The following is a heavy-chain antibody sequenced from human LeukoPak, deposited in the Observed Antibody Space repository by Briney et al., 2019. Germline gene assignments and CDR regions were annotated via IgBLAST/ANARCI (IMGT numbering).Heavy chain of an antibody. CDR2: IYSGGST. V-gene: IGHV3-53*01. CDR1: GFTFSNAW. CDR3: ARDAYYYDSSGYYPSRYYGMDV. J-gene: IGHJ6*02. Sequence: AGGSLRLSCAASGFTFSNAWMSWVRQAPGKGLEWVSVIYSGGSTYYADSVKGRFTISRDNSKNTLYLQMNSLRAEDTAVYYCARDAYYYDSSGYYPSRYYGMDVWGQGTTVTVSS. D-gene: IGHD3-22*01.